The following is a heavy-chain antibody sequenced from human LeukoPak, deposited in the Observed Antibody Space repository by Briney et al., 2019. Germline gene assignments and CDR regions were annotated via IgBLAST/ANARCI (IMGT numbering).Heavy chain of an antibody. J-gene: IGHJ4*02. Sequence: KASETLSLTCTVSGGSISSSSYYWGWLRQPPGKGLEWIGSIYYSGSTYYNPFLKSRFTISVDTSKNQFSLKLSSVTAADTAVYYCAGHMIVVATYYFDYWGQGTLVTVSS. D-gene: IGHD3-22*01. V-gene: IGHV4-39*07. CDR2: IYYSGST. CDR3: AGHMIVVATYYFDY. CDR1: GGSISSSSYY.